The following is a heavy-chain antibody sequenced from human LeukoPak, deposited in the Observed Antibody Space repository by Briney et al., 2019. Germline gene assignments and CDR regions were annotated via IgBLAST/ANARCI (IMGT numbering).Heavy chain of an antibody. V-gene: IGHV3-21*01. Sequence: PGGSLRLSCAASGFTFSTYSMNWVRQAPGKGLEWVSSISSSSNIYYADSVKSRFTISRDNAKNSLYLQMNSLRAEDTAVYYCARDIGDYYYGMDVWGQGTTVTVSS. CDR1: GFTFSTYS. J-gene: IGHJ6*02. CDR2: ISSSSNI. CDR3: ARDIGDYYYGMDV.